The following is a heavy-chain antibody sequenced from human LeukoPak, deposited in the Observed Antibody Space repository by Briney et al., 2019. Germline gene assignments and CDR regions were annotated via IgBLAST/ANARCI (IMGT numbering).Heavy chain of an antibody. V-gene: IGHV3-7*05. D-gene: IGHD1-14*01. CDR3: ARGAPYRDSDDY. Sequence: PGGSLRLSCAASGFSSSNYWMSWVRQAPGKGLEWVANINQDGSVKSSVGSVKGRFTISRDNAKNSLYLQMNSLRAEDTAVYFCARGAPYRDSDDYWGQGTLVTVSS. CDR2: INQDGSVK. CDR1: GFSSSNYW. J-gene: IGHJ4*02.